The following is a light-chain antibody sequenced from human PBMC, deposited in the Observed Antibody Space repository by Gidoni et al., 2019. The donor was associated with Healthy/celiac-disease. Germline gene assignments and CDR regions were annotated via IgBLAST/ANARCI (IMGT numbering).Light chain of an antibody. CDR2: AAS. J-gene: IGKJ4*01. V-gene: IGKV1-39*01. Sequence: DIPLTQSPSSLSASVGDRVTITCRASQSISSYLNWYQQKPGKAPKLLIYAASSLQSGVPSRFSGSGSGTDFTLTISSLQPEDFATYYCQQIYSTPLTFXGXTKVEIK. CDR1: QSISSY. CDR3: QQIYSTPLT.